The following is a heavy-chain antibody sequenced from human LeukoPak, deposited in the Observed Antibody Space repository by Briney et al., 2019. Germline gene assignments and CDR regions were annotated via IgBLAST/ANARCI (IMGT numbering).Heavy chain of an antibody. CDR3: AREGYSGYDFFGVVGLYYYYYMDV. D-gene: IGHD5-12*01. Sequence: ASVKVSCKASGYTFTSYYMHWVPQAPGQGLEWMGIINPSGGSTSYAQKFQGRVTMTRDMSTSTVYMELSSLRSEDTAVYYCAREGYSGYDFFGVVGLYYYYYMDVWGKGTTVTVSS. J-gene: IGHJ6*03. CDR2: INPSGGST. CDR1: GYTFTSYY. V-gene: IGHV1-46*01.